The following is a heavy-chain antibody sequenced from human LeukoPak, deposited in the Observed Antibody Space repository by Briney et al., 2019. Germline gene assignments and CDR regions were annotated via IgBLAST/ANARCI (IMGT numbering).Heavy chain of an antibody. J-gene: IGHJ4*02. CDR2: ISGSGGST. CDR3: AKEFPIRELLCYFDY. V-gene: IGHV3-23*01. Sequence: PGGTLRLSCAASEFTFSSYGMSWVRQAPGKGLEWVSVISGSGGSTYYADSVKGRFTISRDNSKNTLYLQMNSLRAEDTAVYYCAKEFPIRELLCYFDYWGQGTLVTVSS. CDR1: EFTFSSYG. D-gene: IGHD1-26*01.